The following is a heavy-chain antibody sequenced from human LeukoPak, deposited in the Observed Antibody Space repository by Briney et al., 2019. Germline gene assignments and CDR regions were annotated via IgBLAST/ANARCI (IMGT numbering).Heavy chain of an antibody. J-gene: IGHJ4*02. V-gene: IGHV3-9*01. CDR1: GFTFNDYP. CDR3: VKALRFDYFDH. Sequence: PGGSLRLSCAASGFTFNDYPMHWVRQAPGKGLEWVSGITWNGDRLDYADSVKGRFTISRDNDQNTLYLQKNNLRGEDTALYYCVKALRFDYFDHWGQGTLVTVSS. CDR2: ITWNGDRL. D-gene: IGHD3-10*01.